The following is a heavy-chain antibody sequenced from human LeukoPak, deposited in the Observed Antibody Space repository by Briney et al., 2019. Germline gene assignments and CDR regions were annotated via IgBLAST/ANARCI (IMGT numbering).Heavy chain of an antibody. CDR3: ARQLERRYYYYMDV. J-gene: IGHJ6*03. Sequence: SVKVSCKASGGTFSSYAISWVRQAPGQGLEWMGRIIPILGIANYAQKFQGRVTITADESTSTAYMELSSLRSEDTAVYYCARQLERRYYYYMDVWGKGTTVTVSS. V-gene: IGHV1-69*04. CDR2: IIPILGIA. D-gene: IGHD1-1*01. CDR1: GGTFSSYA.